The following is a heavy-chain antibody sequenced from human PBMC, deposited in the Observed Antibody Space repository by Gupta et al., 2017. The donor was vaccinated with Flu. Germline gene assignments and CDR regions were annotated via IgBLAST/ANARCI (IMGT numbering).Heavy chain of an antibody. D-gene: IGHD3-16*01. CDR1: GGSISSSSYY. J-gene: IGHJ4*02. CDR3: ARVNRGVVGGDY. V-gene: IGHV4-39*01. Sequence: QLQLQESGPGLVKPSETLSLTCTVSGGSISSSSYYWGWIRQPPGKGLEWIGSIYYSGSTYYNPSLKSRVTISVDTSKNQFSLKLSSVTAADTAVYYCARVNRGVVGGDYWGQGTLVTVSS. CDR2: IYYSGST.